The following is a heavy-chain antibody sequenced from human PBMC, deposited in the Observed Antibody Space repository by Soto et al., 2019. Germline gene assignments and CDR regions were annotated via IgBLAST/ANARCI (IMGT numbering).Heavy chain of an antibody. Sequence: QITLKESSPTLVKPTQTLTLTCTFSGFSLSTSGVGVGWIRQPPGKALEWLALIYWDDDKRYSPSLKSRLTITKDTSKNQVVLTMTNMDPVDTATYYCAHRRGFGELLFYWGQGTLVTVSS. V-gene: IGHV2-5*02. D-gene: IGHD3-10*01. J-gene: IGHJ4*02. CDR1: GFSLSTSGVG. CDR3: AHRRGFGELLFY. CDR2: IYWDDDK.